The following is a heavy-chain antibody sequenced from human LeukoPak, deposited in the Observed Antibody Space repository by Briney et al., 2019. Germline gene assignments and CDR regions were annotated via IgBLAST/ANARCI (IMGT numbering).Heavy chain of an antibody. CDR1: GFTFSSYW. J-gene: IGHJ4*02. CDR3: ASQRERYYYGARSYYTLN. CDR2: INSDGSST. D-gene: IGHD3-10*01. V-gene: IGHV3-74*01. Sequence: GGSLRLSCAASGFTFSSYWMHWVRQAPGKGLVWVSRINSDGSSTTYADSVKGRFTISRDNAKNTLYLQMNSLRAEDTAVYYCASQRERYYYGARSYYTLNWGQGTLVTVSS.